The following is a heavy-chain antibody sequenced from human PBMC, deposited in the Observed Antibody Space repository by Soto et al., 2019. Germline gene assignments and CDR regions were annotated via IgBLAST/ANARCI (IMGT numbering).Heavy chain of an antibody. CDR3: ARDSGYCSSTSCAPDY. J-gene: IGHJ4*02. CDR2: IYYSGST. Sequence: PSETLSLTCTVSGGSISSGDYYWSWIRQPPGKGLEWIGYIYYSGSTYYNPSLKSRVTISVDTSKNQFSLKLSSVTAADTAVYYCARDSGYCSSTSCAPDYWGQGTLVTVSS. D-gene: IGHD2-2*03. CDR1: GGSISSGDYY. V-gene: IGHV4-30-4*01.